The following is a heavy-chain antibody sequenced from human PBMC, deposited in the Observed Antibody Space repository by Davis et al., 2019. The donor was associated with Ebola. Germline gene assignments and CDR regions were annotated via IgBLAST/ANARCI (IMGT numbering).Heavy chain of an antibody. CDR3: AREGYDSSGYHWAY. Sequence: ASVQVSCKASGYTFTGYYMHWVRQAPGQGLEWMGRINPNSAGTHYAQKFQGRVTMTRDTSISPAYMELSRLRSDDTAVYYCAREGYDSSGYHWAYWGQGTLVTVSS. J-gene: IGHJ4*02. CDR1: GYTFTGYY. D-gene: IGHD3-22*01. V-gene: IGHV1-2*06. CDR2: INPNSAGT.